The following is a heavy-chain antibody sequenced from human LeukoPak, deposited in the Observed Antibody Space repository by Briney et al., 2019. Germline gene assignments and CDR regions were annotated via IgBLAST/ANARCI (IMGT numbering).Heavy chain of an antibody. CDR2: IYYSGST. CDR1: GGSISSGGYY. CDR3: ARAEYDFWSGYYEYNWFDP. J-gene: IGHJ5*02. D-gene: IGHD3-3*01. Sequence: SETLSLTCTVSGGSISSGGYYWSWIRQHPGKGLEWIGYIYYSGSTYYNPSLKSRVTISVDTSKNQFSLKLSSVTAADTAVYYCARAEYDFWSGYYEYNWFDPWGQGTLVTVPS. V-gene: IGHV4-31*03.